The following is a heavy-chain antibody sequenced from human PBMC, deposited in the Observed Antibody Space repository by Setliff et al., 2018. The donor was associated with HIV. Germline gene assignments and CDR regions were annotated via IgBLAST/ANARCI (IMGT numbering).Heavy chain of an antibody. CDR1: GYTFTDYY. V-gene: IGHV1-69-2*01. J-gene: IGHJ4*02. D-gene: IGHD5-12*01. CDR3: AIDVIGGWLRPMPDF. CDR2: IDPKTSEK. Sequence: ASVKVSCKTSGYTFTDYYIDWVQQAPGKGLVWMGRIDPKTSEKNYAEDFQGRITIAADWSIETAYMELSGLRSEDTAVYYCAIDVIGGWLRPMPDFWGPGTLVTVSS.